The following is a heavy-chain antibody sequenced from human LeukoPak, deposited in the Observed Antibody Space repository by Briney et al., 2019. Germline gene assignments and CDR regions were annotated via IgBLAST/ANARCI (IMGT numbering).Heavy chain of an antibody. CDR2: IYPGDSDT. CDR1: GYSFTSYW. CDR3: ARGIFSSGWASDY. D-gene: IGHD6-19*01. V-gene: IGHV5-51*01. Sequence: GESLKISCNGSGYSFTSYWIGWVRQMPGKGLEWMGIIYPGDSDTRYSPSFQGQVPISADKSISTAYLQWSSLKASDTAMYYCARGIFSSGWASDYWGQGTLVTVSS. J-gene: IGHJ4*02.